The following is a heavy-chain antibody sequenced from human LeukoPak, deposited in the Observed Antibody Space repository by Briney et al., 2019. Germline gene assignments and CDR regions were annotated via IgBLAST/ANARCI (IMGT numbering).Heavy chain of an antibody. CDR3: ARGFVDY. J-gene: IGHJ4*02. V-gene: IGHV1-2*06. D-gene: IGHD6-6*01. Sequence: ASVKVSCKASGYTFTDYYVHWVRQAPGQGLEWMGRINHNSGGTDYAQKFQGRVTMTRDTSINTAYMELSRLTPDDTAVYFCARGFVDYWGQGTLLTVSS. CDR2: INHNSGGT. CDR1: GYTFTDYY.